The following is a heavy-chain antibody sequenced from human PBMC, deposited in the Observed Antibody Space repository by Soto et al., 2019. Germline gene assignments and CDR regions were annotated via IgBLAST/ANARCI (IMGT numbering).Heavy chain of an antibody. V-gene: IGHV3-23*01. CDR1: GFTFSSYA. D-gene: IGHD2-15*01. Sequence: EVQLLESGGGLVQPGGSLRLSCAASGFTFSSYAMSWVRQAPGKGMEWVSAISGSGGSTYYADSVKGRFTISRDNTKNTLFRQMSSLRAEDTAVYYCAKSPDGGNWHYYYYGLDVWGQGTTVTVSS. CDR3: AKSPDGGNWHYYYYGLDV. J-gene: IGHJ6*02. CDR2: ISGSGGST.